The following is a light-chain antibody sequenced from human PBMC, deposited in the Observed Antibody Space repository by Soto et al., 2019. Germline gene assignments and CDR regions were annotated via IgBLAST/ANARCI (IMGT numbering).Light chain of an antibody. CDR1: QSVSSN. J-gene: IGKJ4*01. Sequence: EIVMTQSPATLSVSPGERATLSCRASQSVSSNLAWYQQKPGQAPRLLIHGASTRATGIPARFSGSGSGTEFTLPISSLQSEDFAVYYCQQYNNWPPLSFGGGTKVEIK. CDR3: QQYNNWPPLS. CDR2: GAS. V-gene: IGKV3-15*01.